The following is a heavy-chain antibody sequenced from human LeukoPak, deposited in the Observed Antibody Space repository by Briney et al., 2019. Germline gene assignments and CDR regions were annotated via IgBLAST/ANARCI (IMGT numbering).Heavy chain of an antibody. Sequence: GESLRLSCAVSGFTFSDHYMDWVRQAPGKGLEWVGRIRNKANSYTTEYAASVKGGFTISRDDSKNSVFLQMNNLKTEDSAVYYCAISSSSGFTLFDYWGQGILVIVSS. D-gene: IGHD6-13*01. CDR1: GFTFSDHY. V-gene: IGHV3-72*01. CDR2: IRNKANSYTT. CDR3: AISSSSGFTLFDY. J-gene: IGHJ4*02.